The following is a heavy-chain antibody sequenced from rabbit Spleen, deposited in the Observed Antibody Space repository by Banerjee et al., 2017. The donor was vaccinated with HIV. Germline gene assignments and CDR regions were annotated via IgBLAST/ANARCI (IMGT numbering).Heavy chain of an antibody. Sequence: QEQLVESGGGLVKPEGSLTLTCKASAFSFSDRDVMCWVRQAPGKGLEWIACINAATAKPVYATWAKGRFTISRNTSLNTVDLKITSLTAADTATYFCARALATMTMMITPFNLWGQGTLVTVS. V-gene: IGHV1S43*01. D-gene: IGHD2-1*01. CDR1: AFSFSDRDV. CDR2: INAATAKP. J-gene: IGHJ4*01. CDR3: ARALATMTMMITPFNL.